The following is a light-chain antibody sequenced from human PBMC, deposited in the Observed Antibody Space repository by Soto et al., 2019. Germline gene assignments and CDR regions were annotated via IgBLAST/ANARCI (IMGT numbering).Light chain of an antibody. CDR2: EVS. J-gene: IGKJ5*01. CDR1: QSLLHITGETF. CDR3: MQRTQLTPA. V-gene: IGKV2-29*03. Sequence: EIVMTQTPLSSPVTLGQPASISCKSSQSLLHITGETFLFWYLQKPGQSPQLLIYEVSTRVSGVPDRFSGSGSGTDFTLEISRVETDDVGIYCCMQRTQLTPAFGQGTRLEIK.